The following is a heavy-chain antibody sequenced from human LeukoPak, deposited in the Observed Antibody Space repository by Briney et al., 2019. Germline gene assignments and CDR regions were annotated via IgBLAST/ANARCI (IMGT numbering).Heavy chain of an antibody. CDR1: GFSVSSKY. J-gene: IGHJ4*02. V-gene: IGHV3-7*01. D-gene: IGHD6-13*01. CDR3: ARISSPGYFDY. CDR2: IRQDGSDK. Sequence: GSLRLSCAASGFSVSSKYMSWVRQAPGKGLEWVAYIRQDGSDKYYVDSVKGRFTISRDNAKNSLYLQLSSLRAEDTAVYYCARISSPGYFDYWGQGTLVTVSS.